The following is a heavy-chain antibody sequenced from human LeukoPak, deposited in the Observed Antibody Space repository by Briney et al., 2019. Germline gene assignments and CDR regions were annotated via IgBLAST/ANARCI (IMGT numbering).Heavy chain of an antibody. J-gene: IGHJ4*02. D-gene: IGHD6-19*01. CDR2: ISGSGDST. CDR3: AKDAVQTIGQWPYYFDY. CDR1: GFTFSSCG. Sequence: SGGSLRLSCAASGFTFSSCGMSWVRQAPGKGLEWVSVISGSGDSTKYADSVKGRFTISRDNSENTLYLQMNRLRAEDTAVYYCAKDAVQTIGQWPYYFDYWGQGTLVTVSS. V-gene: IGHV3-23*01.